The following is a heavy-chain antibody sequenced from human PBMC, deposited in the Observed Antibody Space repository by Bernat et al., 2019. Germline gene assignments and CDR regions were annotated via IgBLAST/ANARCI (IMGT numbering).Heavy chain of an antibody. Sequence: EVQLVESGGGLVKPGGSLRLSCAASGFTFSNAWMSWVRQAPGKGLEWVGRIKSKTDGGTTDYAAPVKGRFTISRDDSKNTLYLQMNSLKTEDTAVYYCTTARRSDVYCSGGSCGNDAFDIWGQGTMVTVSS. CDR2: IKSKTDGGTT. V-gene: IGHV3-15*01. CDR3: TTARRSDVYCSGGSCGNDAFDI. CDR1: GFTFSNAW. J-gene: IGHJ3*02. D-gene: IGHD2-15*01.